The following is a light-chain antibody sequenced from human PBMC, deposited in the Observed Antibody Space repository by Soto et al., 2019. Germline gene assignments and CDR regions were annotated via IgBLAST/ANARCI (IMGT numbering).Light chain of an antibody. CDR1: QSVSSN. V-gene: IGKV3D-15*01. CDR3: EHYLAIPRT. Sequence: RAMTQSPDPMSVLPGERVNVGCRASQSVSSNLAWYQQKPGQAPRLLIYGASNRATGIPARFSGSGSGTDLTRPISRLHAETVAVYYGEHYLAIPRTFRQGTKVDNK. CDR2: GAS. J-gene: IGKJ1*01.